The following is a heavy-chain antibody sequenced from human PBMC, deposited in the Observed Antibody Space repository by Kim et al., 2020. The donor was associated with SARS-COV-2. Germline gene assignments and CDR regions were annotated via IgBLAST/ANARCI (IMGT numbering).Heavy chain of an antibody. Sequence: ASVKVSCKASGYTFTSYDINWVRQATGQGLEWMGWMNPNSGNTGYAQKFQGRVTMTRNTSISTAYMELSSLRSEDTAVYYCARGGYYYGSGSYYNVLIDPWGQGTLVTVSS. CDR3: ARGGYYYGSGSYYNVLIDP. CDR1: GYTFTSYD. CDR2: MNPNSGNT. D-gene: IGHD3-10*01. J-gene: IGHJ5*02. V-gene: IGHV1-8*01.